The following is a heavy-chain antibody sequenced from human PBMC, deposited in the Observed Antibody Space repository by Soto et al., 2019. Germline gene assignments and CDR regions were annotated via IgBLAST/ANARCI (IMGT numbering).Heavy chain of an antibody. CDR1: GGSISSYY. V-gene: IGHV4-59*01. CDR3: ARGGIGWFDP. CDR2: IYNSGST. J-gene: IGHJ5*02. D-gene: IGHD3-16*01. Sequence: SETLSLTCTVSGGSISSYYWSWIRQPPGKGLEWIGYIYNSGSTNYNPSLKSRVTISVDTSKNQFSLKLSSVTAADTAVYSCARGGIGWFDPWGQGTLVTVSS.